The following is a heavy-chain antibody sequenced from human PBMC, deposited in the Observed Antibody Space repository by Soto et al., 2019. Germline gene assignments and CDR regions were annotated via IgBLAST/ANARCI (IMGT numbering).Heavy chain of an antibody. V-gene: IGHV5-51*01. CDR3: AKFPPKAPPDS. CDR1: GYSFTTNW. CDR2: IYPGDSET. Sequence: GESLKISCKGSGYSFTTNWIGWVRQMSGRGLEWMGIIYPGDSETRYNPSFQDQILISADKSTSTAHLQWSSLKASDTAMYYCAKFPPKAPPDSWGLGTLVTVSS. J-gene: IGHJ5*01.